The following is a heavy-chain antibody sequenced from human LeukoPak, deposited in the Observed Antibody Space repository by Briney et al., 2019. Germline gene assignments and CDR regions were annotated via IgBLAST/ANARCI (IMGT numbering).Heavy chain of an antibody. CDR2: IKEDGSET. Sequence: GGSLRLSCAASGFTVSSNYMSWVRQAPGIGLEWVANIKEDGSETYYVDSVKGRFTISRDNAENSLYLQMDSLRAEDTAVYYCATYAAPNPFYFDSWGLGTLVTVSA. D-gene: IGHD6-6*01. V-gene: IGHV3-7*05. J-gene: IGHJ4*02. CDR3: ATYAAPNPFYFDS. CDR1: GFTVSSNY.